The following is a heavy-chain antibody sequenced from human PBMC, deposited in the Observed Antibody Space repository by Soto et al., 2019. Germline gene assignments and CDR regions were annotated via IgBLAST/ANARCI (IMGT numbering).Heavy chain of an antibody. J-gene: IGHJ4*02. D-gene: IGHD3-10*01. CDR2: ISYDGSNK. CDR3: AKDADGSGSYYFDY. Sequence: QVQLVESGGGVVQPGRSLRLSCAASGFTFSSYGMHWVRQAPGKGLEWVAVISYDGSNKYYADSVKGRFTISRDNSKNTLYLQMNSQRAEDTAVYYCAKDADGSGSYYFDYWGQGTLVTVSS. V-gene: IGHV3-30*18. CDR1: GFTFSSYG.